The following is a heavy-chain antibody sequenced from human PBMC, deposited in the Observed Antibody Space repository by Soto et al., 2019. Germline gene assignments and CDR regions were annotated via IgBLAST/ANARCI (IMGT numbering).Heavy chain of an antibody. CDR3: AKDRAGGLAALLRLGELSLYPSAPGADY. J-gene: IGHJ4*02. V-gene: IGHV3-23*01. CDR2: ISGSGGST. CDR1: GFTFSSYA. Sequence: GGSLRLSCAASGFTFSSYAMSWVRQAPGKGLEWVSAISGSGGSTYYADSVKGRFTISRDNSKNTLYLQMNSLRAEDTAVYYYAKDRAGGLAALLRLGELSLYPSAPGADYWGQGTLVTVSS. D-gene: IGHD3-16*02.